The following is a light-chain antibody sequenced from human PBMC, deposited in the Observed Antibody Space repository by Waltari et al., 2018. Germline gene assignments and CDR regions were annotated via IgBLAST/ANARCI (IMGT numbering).Light chain of an antibody. J-gene: IGLJ1*01. V-gene: IGLV2-14*01. Sequence: QSALTQPASVSGSPGQSITISCPGTSTEVGGHDYLPWYQQHPGKAPKLMIYVVSKRPSGVSDRFSGSKSGNTASLTISGLQAEDEADYYCSSYTSINTFVFGTGTKVTVL. CDR3: SSYTSINTFV. CDR1: STEVGGHDY. CDR2: VVS.